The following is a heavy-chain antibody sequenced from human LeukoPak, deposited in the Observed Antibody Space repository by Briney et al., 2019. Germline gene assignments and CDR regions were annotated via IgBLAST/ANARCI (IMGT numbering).Heavy chain of an antibody. CDR1: GFTFNTFN. J-gene: IGHJ4*02. CDR2: ITSGGDYI. CDR3: ARGHYDVLAASYKWTPDY. V-gene: IGHV3-21*01. Sequence: PGGSLRLSCAASGFTFNTFNMNWVRQAPGKGLEWVSSITSGGDYIYYADSVKGRFTTSKDNAKNSLSLQLNSLRVEDTAVYYCARGHYDVLAASYKWTPDYWGQGTLVTVSS. D-gene: IGHD3-9*01.